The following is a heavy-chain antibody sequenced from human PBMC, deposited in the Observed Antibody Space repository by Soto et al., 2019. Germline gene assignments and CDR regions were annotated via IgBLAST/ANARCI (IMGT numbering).Heavy chain of an antibody. Sequence: GASVKVSCKASGGTFGSQGIAWVRQAPGQGLEWMGGVIAMLGTPTYAKKVQGRATISADESLTSSYLELRSLRSEDTGVYFCARGAMANLDYWGQGTVVTVSS. CDR3: ARGAMANLDY. J-gene: IGHJ4*02. V-gene: IGHV1-69*13. D-gene: IGHD5-18*01. CDR2: VIAMLGTP. CDR1: GGTFGSQG.